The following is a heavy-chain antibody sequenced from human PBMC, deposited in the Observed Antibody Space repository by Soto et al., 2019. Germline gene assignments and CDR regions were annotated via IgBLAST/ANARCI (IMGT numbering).Heavy chain of an antibody. CDR3: AKTANGWFSAFDI. D-gene: IGHD6-19*01. V-gene: IGHV3-23*01. J-gene: IGHJ3*02. CDR1: GFTFSSYA. CDR2: ISGSGGTT. Sequence: EVQLLESGGGLVQPGGSLRLSCAASGFTFSSYAMSWVRQAPGKGLEWVSAISGSGGTTYYADSVKGRFTSSSDNSKNTLYLQMNTLRAEDTAVYYCAKTANGWFSAFDIWGQGTMVTVSS.